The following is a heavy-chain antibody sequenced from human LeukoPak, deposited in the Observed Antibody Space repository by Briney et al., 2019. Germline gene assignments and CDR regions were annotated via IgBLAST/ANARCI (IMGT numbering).Heavy chain of an antibody. CDR3: ARVLYNGGYIQY. J-gene: IGHJ1*01. CDR1: GGSISSGDYY. V-gene: IGHV4-30-4*08. D-gene: IGHD2-2*02. CDR2: ISLSGGT. Sequence: SETLSLTCTVSGGSISSGDYYWSWLRQPPGQGLEWIGYISLSGGTYYNPSLKSRATISLDTSRNQFSLKLTSVGAADTAVYYCARVLYNGGYIQYWGQGTLVTVSS.